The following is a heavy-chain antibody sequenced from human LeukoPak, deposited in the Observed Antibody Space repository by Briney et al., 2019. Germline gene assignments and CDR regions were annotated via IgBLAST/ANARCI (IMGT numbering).Heavy chain of an antibody. D-gene: IGHD4-17*01. CDR3: ARVSTVTTGNDY. J-gene: IGHJ4*02. Sequence: SETLSLTCTVSGGSISSSSYYWGWIRQPPGKGLEWIGSIYHSGSTYYNPSLKSRVTISVDTSKNQFSLKLSSVTAADTAVYYCARVSTVTTGNDYWGQGTLVTVSS. CDR1: GGSISSSSYY. V-gene: IGHV4-39*07. CDR2: IYHSGST.